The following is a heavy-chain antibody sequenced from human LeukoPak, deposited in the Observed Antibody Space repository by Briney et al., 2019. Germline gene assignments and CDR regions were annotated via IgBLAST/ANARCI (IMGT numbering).Heavy chain of an antibody. CDR1: GGSISSYY. D-gene: IGHD5-18*01. Sequence: PSETLSLTCTVSGGSISSYYWSWIRQPAGKGLEWIGRIYTSGSTNYNPSLKSRVTMSVDTSKNQFSLRLSPVTAADTAVYYCATSSLDTAMLNWGQGTLVTVSS. V-gene: IGHV4-4*07. CDR3: ATSSLDTAMLN. CDR2: IYTSGST. J-gene: IGHJ4*02.